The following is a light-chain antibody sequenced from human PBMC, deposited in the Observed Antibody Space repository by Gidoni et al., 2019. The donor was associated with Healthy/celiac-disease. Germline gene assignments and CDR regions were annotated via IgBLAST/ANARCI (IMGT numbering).Light chain of an antibody. J-gene: IGKJ4*01. CDR3: QQYNSYPLT. Sequence: DIQMTQSPSTLSASVGDRVTSTCRASQSISSWWAWYQQKPGKATKLLIYKASSFESGVPSSFSGSGSGTEFTLTISSLQHDDFATYYCQQYNSYPLTFGGGTKVEIK. CDR2: KAS. CDR1: QSISSW. V-gene: IGKV1-5*03.